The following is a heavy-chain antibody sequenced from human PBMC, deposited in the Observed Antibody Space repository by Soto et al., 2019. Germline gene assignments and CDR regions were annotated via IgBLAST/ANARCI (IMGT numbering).Heavy chain of an antibody. V-gene: IGHV3-23*01. D-gene: IGHD3-22*01. CDR3: AKYQPMTQPRPYFDY. Sequence: EVQLLESGGDLMQPGGSLRLSCAASGFTFSSYAMSWVRQAPGKGLGWVSAISSSGGSTFYADSVKGRFTISRDNSRKTLYLQMNSLRAEDTAIYYCAKYQPMTQPRPYFDYWGQGTLVTVSS. CDR1: GFTFSSYA. CDR2: ISSSGGST. J-gene: IGHJ4*02.